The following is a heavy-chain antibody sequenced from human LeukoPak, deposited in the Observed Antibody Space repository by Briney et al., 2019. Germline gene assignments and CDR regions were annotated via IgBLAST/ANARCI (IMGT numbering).Heavy chain of an antibody. CDR2: ISSSSSYI. J-gene: IGHJ4*02. D-gene: IGHD3-3*01. CDR3: ARDTYYDFWSGYYQAQYYFDY. CDR1: GFTFSSYS. Sequence: PGGSLRLSCAASGFTFSSYSMNWVRQAPGKGLEWVSPISSSSSYIYYADSVKGRFTISRDNSKNPLYLQMNSLRAEDTAVYYCARDTYYDFWSGYYQAQYYFDYWGQGTLVTVSS. V-gene: IGHV3-21*01.